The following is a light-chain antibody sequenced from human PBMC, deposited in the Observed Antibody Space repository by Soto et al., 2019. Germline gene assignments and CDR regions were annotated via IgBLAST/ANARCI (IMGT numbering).Light chain of an antibody. CDR2: SDS. V-gene: IGLV1-44*01. J-gene: IGLJ1*01. CDR3: AAWDDRLNGYV. Sequence: QSVLTQPPSASATPGQRVTISCSGSSSNIGGNTVNWYQQLPGTAPKLLIYSDSQRPSGVPDRFSASKSGTSASLAISGLQSEDEADYYCAAWDDRLNGYVFGTGTKLTVL. CDR1: SSNIGGNT.